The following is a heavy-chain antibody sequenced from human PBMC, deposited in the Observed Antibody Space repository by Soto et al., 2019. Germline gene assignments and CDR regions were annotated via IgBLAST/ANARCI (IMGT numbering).Heavy chain of an antibody. V-gene: IGHV1-69*13. CDR1: GGTFSSYA. D-gene: IGHD2-15*01. CDR2: IIPIFGTA. CDR3: ARVVVAASTSSSYYYYGMDV. Sequence: SVKVSCKASGGTFSSYAISWVRQAPGQGLEWMGGIIPIFGTANYAQKFQGRVTITADESTSTAYMELSSLRSEDTAVYYCARVVVAASTSSSYYYYGMDVWGQGTTVTVSS. J-gene: IGHJ6*02.